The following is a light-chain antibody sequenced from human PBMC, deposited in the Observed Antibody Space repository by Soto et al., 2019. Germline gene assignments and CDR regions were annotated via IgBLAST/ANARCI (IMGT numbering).Light chain of an antibody. CDR1: QSISSY. V-gene: IGKV1-39*01. Sequence: DIQMTQSPSSLSASVGDRVTITCRASQSISSYLNWYQQKPGKAPKLLIYAASSLQSGVPSRFSGSGSGTDFTLTISSLEPEDFGTYYCQQSYKMPSFGQGTRLESK. J-gene: IGKJ5*01. CDR3: QQSYKMPS. CDR2: AAS.